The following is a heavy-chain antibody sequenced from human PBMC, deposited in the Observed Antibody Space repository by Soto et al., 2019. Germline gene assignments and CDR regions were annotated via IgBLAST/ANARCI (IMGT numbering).Heavy chain of an antibody. CDR2: INPSGGST. CDR3: ARDRSTVVTPSHYFDY. CDR1: GYTFTSYY. J-gene: IGHJ4*02. Sequence: ASVKVSCKASGYTFTSYYMHWVRQAPGQGLEWMGIINPSGGSTSYAQKFQGRVTMTRDTSTSTVYMELSSLRSEDTAVYYCARDRSTVVTPSHYFDYWGQGTLVTVSS. D-gene: IGHD4-17*01. V-gene: IGHV1-46*01.